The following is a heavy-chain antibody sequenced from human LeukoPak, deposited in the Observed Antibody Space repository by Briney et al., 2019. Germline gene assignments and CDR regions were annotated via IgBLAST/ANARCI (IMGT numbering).Heavy chain of an antibody. CDR3: ARAFIVVVVAATPYFDY. J-gene: IGHJ4*02. V-gene: IGHV4-31*11. CDR1: GGSFSGYY. D-gene: IGHD2-15*01. CDR2: IYYSGST. Sequence: SETLSLTCAVYGGSFSGYYWSWIRQHPGKGLEWIGYIYYSGSTYYNPSLKSRVTISVDTSKNQFSLKLSSVTAADTAVYYCARAFIVVVVAATPYFDYWGQGTLVTVPS.